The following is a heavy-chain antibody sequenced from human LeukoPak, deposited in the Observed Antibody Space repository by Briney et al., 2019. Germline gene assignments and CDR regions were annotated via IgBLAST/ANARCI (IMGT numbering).Heavy chain of an antibody. CDR3: ARDRSGSLEY. CDR2: IYHSGST. V-gene: IGHV4-38-2*02. CDR1: GYSISSGYY. J-gene: IGHJ4*02. D-gene: IGHD1-26*01. Sequence: TSETLSLTCTVSGYSISSGYYWGWIRQPPGKGLEWIGSIYHSGSTYYNPSLKSRVTISVDTSKNQFSLKLSSVTAADTAMYYCARDRSGSLEYWGQGTLVTVSS.